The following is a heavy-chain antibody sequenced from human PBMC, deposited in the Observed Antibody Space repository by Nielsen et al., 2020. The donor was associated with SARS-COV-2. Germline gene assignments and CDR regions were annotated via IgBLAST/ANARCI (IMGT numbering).Heavy chain of an antibody. CDR1: GGSFSGYY. CDR2: INHSGST. D-gene: IGHD6-6*01. Sequence: SETLSLTCAVYGGSFSGYYWSWIRQPPGKGLEWIGEINHSGSTNYNPSLKSRVTISVDTSKNQFSLKLSSVTAAATAVYYCARGSVKQLVAWWDYYYYGMDVWGQGTTVTVSS. J-gene: IGHJ6*02. CDR3: ARGSVKQLVAWWDYYYYGMDV. V-gene: IGHV4-34*01.